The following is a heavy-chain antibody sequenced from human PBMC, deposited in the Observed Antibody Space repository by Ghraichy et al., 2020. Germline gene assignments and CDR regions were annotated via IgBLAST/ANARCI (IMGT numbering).Heavy chain of an antibody. CDR1: GFTFSSYA. V-gene: IGHV3-30*04. J-gene: IGHJ4*02. CDR3: ARDLAVLPEYSSSQFGYYFDY. CDR2: ISYDGSNK. Sequence: GGSLRLSCAASGFTFSSYAMHWVRQAPGKGLEWVAVISYDGSNKYYADSVKGRFTISRDNSKNTLYLQMNSLRAEDTAVYYCARDLAVLPEYSSSQFGYYFDYWGQGTLVTVSS. D-gene: IGHD6-6*01.